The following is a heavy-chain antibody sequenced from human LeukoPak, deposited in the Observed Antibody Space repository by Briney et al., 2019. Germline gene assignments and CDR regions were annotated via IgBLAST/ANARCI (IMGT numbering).Heavy chain of an antibody. D-gene: IGHD6-19*01. CDR1: GGSFSGYY. Sequence: SETLSLTCAVYGGSFSGYYWSWIRQPPGKGLEWIGEINHSGGTNYNPSLKSRVTISVDTSKNQFSLKLSSVTAADTAVYYCARAAVAGPIDYWGQGTLVTVSS. CDR3: ARAAVAGPIDY. V-gene: IGHV4-34*01. J-gene: IGHJ4*02. CDR2: INHSGGT.